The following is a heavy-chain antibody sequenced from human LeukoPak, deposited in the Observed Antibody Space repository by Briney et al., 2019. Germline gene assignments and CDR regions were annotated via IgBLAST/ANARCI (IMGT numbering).Heavy chain of an antibody. Sequence: PSETLSLTCTVSGGSISSHYWSWIRQPPGKGLEWIGYTYYSGSTNYNPSLKSRVTISVDTSKNQFSLKLSSVTAADTAVYYCARTVPAAIAWFDPWGQGTLVTVSS. CDR3: ARTVPAAIAWFDP. V-gene: IGHV4-59*11. CDR2: TYYSGST. D-gene: IGHD2-2*02. J-gene: IGHJ5*02. CDR1: GGSISSHY.